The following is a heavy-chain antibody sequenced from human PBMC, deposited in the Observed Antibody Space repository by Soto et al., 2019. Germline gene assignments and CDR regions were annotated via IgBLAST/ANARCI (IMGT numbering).Heavy chain of an antibody. CDR1: GFSLITSGMC. J-gene: IGHJ6*02. Sequence: SGPTLVNATQTLTLTCTFSGFSLITSGMCVSCIRQPPGNSLEWLSLIDWDDDKYYSTSLKTRLTISKDTSKNQVVLTMTNMDPVDTATYYCARIRRGIAAAGTRDYYYYGMDVWGQGTTVTVSS. D-gene: IGHD6-13*01. CDR3: ARIRRGIAAAGTRDYYYYGMDV. V-gene: IGHV2-70*01. CDR2: IDWDDDK.